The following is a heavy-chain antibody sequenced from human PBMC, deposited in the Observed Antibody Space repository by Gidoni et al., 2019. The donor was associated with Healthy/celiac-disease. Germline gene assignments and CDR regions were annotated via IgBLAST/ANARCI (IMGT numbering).Heavy chain of an antibody. J-gene: IGHJ6*02. CDR1: GGSISSYY. CDR2: IYYSGST. Sequence: QVQLQESGPGLVKPSETLSLTCTVSGGSISSYYWSWIRQPPGKGLEWTGYIYYSGSTNYNPSLKSRVTISVDTSKNQFSLKLSSVTAADTAVYYCARDPTGAPLYGMDVWGQGTTVTVSS. V-gene: IGHV4-59*01. CDR3: ARDPTGAPLYGMDV.